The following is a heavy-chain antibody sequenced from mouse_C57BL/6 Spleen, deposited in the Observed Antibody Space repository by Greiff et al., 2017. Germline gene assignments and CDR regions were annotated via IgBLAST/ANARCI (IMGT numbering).Heavy chain of an antibody. Sequence: EVQLQQSGPELVKPGASVKISCKASGYSFTGYYMNWVKQSPEKSLEWIGEINPSTGGTTYNQKFKAKATLTVDKSSSTAYMQLKSLTSEDSAVYYCARSYYYGSSYDYYAMDYWGQGTSVTVSS. CDR2: INPSTGGT. CDR1: GYSFTGYY. CDR3: ARSYYYGSSYDYYAMDY. D-gene: IGHD1-1*01. J-gene: IGHJ4*01. V-gene: IGHV1-42*01.